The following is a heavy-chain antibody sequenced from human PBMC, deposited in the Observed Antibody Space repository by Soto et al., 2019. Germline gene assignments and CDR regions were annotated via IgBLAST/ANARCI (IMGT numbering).Heavy chain of an antibody. CDR2: VIPILGMA. V-gene: IGHV1-69*02. Sequence: QVQLVRSGAEVKKPGSSVKVSCEASGGTFSSYSFSWVRQAPGQGLEWRGRVIPILGMANYAQKFQGRVTITADKSTSTVYMELSSLRSEDTAVYYCARGGAVVVPGAVDRHNWFDPWGQGTLVTVSS. CDR1: GGTFSSYS. D-gene: IGHD2-2*01. CDR3: ARGGAVVVPGAVDRHNWFDP. J-gene: IGHJ5*02.